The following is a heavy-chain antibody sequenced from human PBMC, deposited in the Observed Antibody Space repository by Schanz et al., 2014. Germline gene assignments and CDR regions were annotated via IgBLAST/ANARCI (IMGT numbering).Heavy chain of an antibody. J-gene: IGHJ4*02. CDR2: ISGSGGST. V-gene: IGHV3-23*01. CDR3: AKDISDTSGKDDY. CDR1: EFTFSTDA. Sequence: EVQLLESGGGLVQPGGSLRLSCAASEFTFSTDAMSWVRQAPGKGLEWVSAISGSGGSTYYADSVKGRFTISRDNSKNTLFLQMNSLRVEDSAIYYCAKDISDTSGKDDYWGQGTLXTVSS. D-gene: IGHD3-22*01.